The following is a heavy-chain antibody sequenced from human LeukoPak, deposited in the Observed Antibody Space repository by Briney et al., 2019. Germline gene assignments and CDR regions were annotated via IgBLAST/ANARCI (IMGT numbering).Heavy chain of an antibody. CDR3: AKDSNGDFWSGPNWFDP. CDR1: GFTFDDYA. J-gene: IGHJ5*02. CDR2: ISWNSGSI. D-gene: IGHD3-3*01. V-gene: IGHV3-9*03. Sequence: GRSLRLSCAASGFTFDDYAMRWVRQAPGKGLEWVSGISWNSGSIGYADSVKGRFTISRDNAKNSLYLQMNSLRAEDMALYYCAKDSNGDFWSGPNWFDPWGQGTLVTVSS.